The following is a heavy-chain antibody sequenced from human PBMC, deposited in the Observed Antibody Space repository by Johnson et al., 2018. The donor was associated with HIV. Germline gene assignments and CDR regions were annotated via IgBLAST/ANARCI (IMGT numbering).Heavy chain of an antibody. CDR2: IKSKTDGGTT. CDR3: TTISQWLVPGTFDI. Sequence: VQLVESGGGLVQPGGSLRLSCAASGFTFSNAWMSWVRQAPGKGLEWVGRIKSKTDGGTTDYAAPVKGRFTISRDDSKNTLYLQRNSLKTEDTAVYYCTTISQWLVPGTFDIWGQGTMVTVSS. D-gene: IGHD6-19*01. CDR1: GFTFSNAW. V-gene: IGHV3-15*01. J-gene: IGHJ3*02.